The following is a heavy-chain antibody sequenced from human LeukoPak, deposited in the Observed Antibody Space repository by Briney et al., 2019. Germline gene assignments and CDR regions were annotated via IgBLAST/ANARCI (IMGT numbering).Heavy chain of an antibody. J-gene: IGHJ6*02. CDR1: GFTFSGYG. CDR2: TWYHGNNK. V-gene: IGHV3-33*01. CDR3: ARDLVSSSSSRDYYYAVDV. D-gene: IGHD6-6*01. Sequence: GGSLRLSCEASGFTFSGYGMHWVRQAPGKGLEWVSGTWYHGNNKYYADSVKGRFTISRDNSKNTLYLQMNSLRAEDTAVYYCARDLVSSSSSRDYYYAVDVWGQETTVTVSS.